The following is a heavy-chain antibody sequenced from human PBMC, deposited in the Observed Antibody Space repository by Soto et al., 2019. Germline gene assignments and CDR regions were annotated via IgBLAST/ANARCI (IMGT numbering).Heavy chain of an antibody. Sequence: GGSLRLSCAASGFSFSSYAMSWVRQAPGKGLEWVSAISGSGGSTYYADSVKGRFTISRDNSKNTLYLQMNSLRAEDTAVYYCAKDSSVEWLFPFDYWGQGTLVTVSS. CDR2: ISGSGGST. D-gene: IGHD3-3*01. J-gene: IGHJ4*02. V-gene: IGHV3-23*01. CDR3: AKDSSVEWLFPFDY. CDR1: GFSFSSYA.